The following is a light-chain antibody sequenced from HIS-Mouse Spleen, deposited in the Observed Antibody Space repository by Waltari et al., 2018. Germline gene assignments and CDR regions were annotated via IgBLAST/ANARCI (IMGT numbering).Light chain of an antibody. J-gene: IGLJ3*02. Sequence: QSVLTQPPSVSAAPGQKVTIPCSGSSSHIGNSYVSWYQQLPGTAPKLLIYDNNKRPSGIPDRFSGSKSGTSATLGITGLQTGDEADYYCGTWDSSLSAWVFGGGTKLTVL. CDR2: DNN. V-gene: IGLV1-51*01. CDR1: SSHIGNSY. CDR3: GTWDSSLSAWV.